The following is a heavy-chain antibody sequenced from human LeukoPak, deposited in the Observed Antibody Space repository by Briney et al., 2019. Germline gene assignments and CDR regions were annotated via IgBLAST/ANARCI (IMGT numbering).Heavy chain of an antibody. D-gene: IGHD3-16*01. CDR3: ARAASRGGIYYYYYYMDV. V-gene: IGHV4-34*01. CDR2: INHSGST. CDR1: GGSFSGYY. J-gene: IGHJ6*03. Sequence: SETLSLTCAVYGGSFSGYYWSWIRQPPGKGLEWIGEINHSGSTNYNPSLKSRVTISVDTSKNQFSLKLSSVTAADTAVYYCARAASRGGIYYYYYYMDVWGKGTTVTVSS.